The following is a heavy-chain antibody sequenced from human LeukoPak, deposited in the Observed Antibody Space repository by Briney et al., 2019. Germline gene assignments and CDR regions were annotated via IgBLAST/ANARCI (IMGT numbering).Heavy chain of an antibody. Sequence: SQTLSLTCTASGGSISSGCYYWSRIPPPDGQGLEWLGRISTSGSTNYNPSLKSRVTISVDASKNQFSRKLSSVAAADTAVYYCARGIVGATPYYFDYWGQGTLGTVSS. CDR1: GGSISSGCYY. CDR2: ISTSGST. V-gene: IGHV4-61*02. J-gene: IGHJ4*02. D-gene: IGHD1-26*01. CDR3: ARGIVGATPYYFDY.